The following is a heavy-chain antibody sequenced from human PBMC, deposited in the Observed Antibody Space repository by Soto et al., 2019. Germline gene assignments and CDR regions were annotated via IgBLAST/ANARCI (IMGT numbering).Heavy chain of an antibody. J-gene: IGHJ6*02. CDR2: ISAAGDT. CDR1: GFTFRNYD. CDR3: ARTDRDFYGLDV. Sequence: EVQLVESGGGLVQPGGSLRLSCEASGFTFRNYDMHWVRQGPGKGLEWVSGISAAGDTDYADYVEGRFTISRENAQNSFFLQMNSLRVGDTAFYYCARTDRDFYGLDVWGQGTTVIVSS. V-gene: IGHV3-13*01.